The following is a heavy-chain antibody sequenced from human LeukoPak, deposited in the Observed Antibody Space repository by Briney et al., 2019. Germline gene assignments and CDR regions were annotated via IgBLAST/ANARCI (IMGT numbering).Heavy chain of an antibody. CDR3: ARIESYYDSSGYYYFDY. D-gene: IGHD3-22*01. CDR1: GGSISSSSYY. Sequence: PSETLSLTCTVSGGSISSSSYYWGWIRQPPGKGLEWIGSIYYSGSTYYNPSLKSRVTISVDTSKNQFSLKLSSETAADTAVYYCARIESYYDSSGYYYFDYWGQGTLVTVSS. CDR2: IYYSGST. J-gene: IGHJ4*02. V-gene: IGHV4-39*01.